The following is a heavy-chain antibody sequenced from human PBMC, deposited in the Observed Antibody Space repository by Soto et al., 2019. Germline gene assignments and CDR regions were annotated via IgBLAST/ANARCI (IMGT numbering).Heavy chain of an antibody. V-gene: IGHV3-30-3*01. Sequence: GGSLRLSCAASGFTFSSYAMHWVRQAPGKGLEWVAVISYDGSNKYYADSVKGRFTISRDNSKNTLYLQMNSLRAEDTAVYYCARDVRANYYYGMDVWGQGTTVTVSS. CDR2: ISYDGSNK. D-gene: IGHD6-6*01. CDR3: ARDVRANYYYGMDV. CDR1: GFTFSSYA. J-gene: IGHJ6*02.